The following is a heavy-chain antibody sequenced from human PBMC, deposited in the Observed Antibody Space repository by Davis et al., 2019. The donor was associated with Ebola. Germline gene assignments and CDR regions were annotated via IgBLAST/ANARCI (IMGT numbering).Heavy chain of an antibody. CDR3: ARDAYTNSRRFDY. CDR2: INTGNGDT. J-gene: IGHJ4*02. D-gene: IGHD4-23*01. CDR1: GYTFTNYA. Sequence: AASVKVSCKAPGYTFTNYAMHWVRQAPGQGLEWMGWINTGNGDTKYSHKFHDRVAITRDTSASTAYMELSSLRSEDTAVYYCARDAYTNSRRFDYWGQGTLVTVSS. V-gene: IGHV1-3*04.